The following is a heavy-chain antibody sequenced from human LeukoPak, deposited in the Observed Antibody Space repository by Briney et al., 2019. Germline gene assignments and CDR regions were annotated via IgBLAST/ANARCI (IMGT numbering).Heavy chain of an antibody. V-gene: IGHV1-2*02. CDR3: ATGVVVVSPYFDY. J-gene: IGHJ4*02. CDR2: INPNSGGT. D-gene: IGHD3-22*01. CDR1: GGTFSSYA. Sequence: ASVTVSCKASGGTFSSYAISWVRQAPGQGLEWMGWINPNSGGTNYAQKFQGRVTMTRDTSISTAYMELSRLRSDDTAVYYCATGVVVVSPYFDYWGQGTLVTVSS.